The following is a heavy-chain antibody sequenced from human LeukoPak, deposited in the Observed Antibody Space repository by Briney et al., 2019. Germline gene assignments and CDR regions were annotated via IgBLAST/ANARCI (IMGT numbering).Heavy chain of an antibody. D-gene: IGHD6-19*01. Sequence: ASVKVSCKASGGTFSSYAISWVRQAPGQGLEWMGGTIPIFGTANYAQKFQGRVTITADKSTSTAYMELSSLRSEDTAVYYCAREESSGWYKNWGQGTLVTVSS. CDR3: AREESSGWYKN. J-gene: IGHJ4*02. V-gene: IGHV1-69*06. CDR2: TIPIFGTA. CDR1: GGTFSSYA.